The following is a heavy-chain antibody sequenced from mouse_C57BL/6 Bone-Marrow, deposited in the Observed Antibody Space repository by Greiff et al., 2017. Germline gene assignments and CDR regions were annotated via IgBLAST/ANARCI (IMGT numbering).Heavy chain of an antibody. D-gene: IGHD2-4*01. CDR3: ARWGCYDYPFAY. V-gene: IGHV5-2*01. Sequence: EVQLVESGGGLVQPGASLKLSCESNEYDFPSHDMSWVRKTPEKRLELVAAINSDGGSTYYPDTMERRFIISRDNTKKTLYLQMSSLRSEDTALYYCARWGCYDYPFAYWGQGALGTVSA. J-gene: IGHJ3*01. CDR1: EYDFPSHD. CDR2: INSDGGST.